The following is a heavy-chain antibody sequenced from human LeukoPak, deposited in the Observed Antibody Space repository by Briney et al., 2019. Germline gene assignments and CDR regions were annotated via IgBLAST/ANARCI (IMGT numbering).Heavy chain of an antibody. CDR1: GGSINSGDYY. CDR2: IYYSGST. V-gene: IGHV4-39*07. D-gene: IGHD3-9*01. J-gene: IGHJ4*02. Sequence: PSETLSLTCTVSGGSINSGDYYWVWIRQPPGKGLEWIGSIYYSGSTSYNPSLKSRVTMTVDTSKSQFSLKLSSVTAADTAVYYCARVGTIFLPRYFDYWGQGTLVTVSS. CDR3: ARVGTIFLPRYFDY.